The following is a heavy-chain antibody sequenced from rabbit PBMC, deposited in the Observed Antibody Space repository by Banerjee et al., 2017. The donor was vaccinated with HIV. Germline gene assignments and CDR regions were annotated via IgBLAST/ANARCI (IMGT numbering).Heavy chain of an antibody. CDR3: ARDLAGVIGWNFGL. CDR1: GFSFSDKYV. CDR2: IYTGSSGDT. J-gene: IGHJ3*01. D-gene: IGHD4-1*01. Sequence: QEQLEESGGGLVKPGRSLTLTCTASGFSFSDKYVMCWVRQAPGKGLEWIGCIYTGSSGDTYYASWAKGRFTISKTSSTTVTLQMTSLTAADTATYLCARDLAGVIGWNFGLWGQGTL. V-gene: IGHV1S45*01.